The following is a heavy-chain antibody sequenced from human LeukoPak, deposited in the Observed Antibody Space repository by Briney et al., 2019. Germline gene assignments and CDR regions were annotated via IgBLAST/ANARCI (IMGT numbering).Heavy chain of an antibody. D-gene: IGHD3-22*01. CDR2: INPNSGGT. Sequence: GASVKVSCKASGYTFTGYYMHWVQQAPGQGLEWMGWINPNSGGTNYAQKFQGRVTMTRDTSISTAYMELSRLRSDDTAVYYCASSPITMIVVVTLAAFDIWGQGTMVTVSS. V-gene: IGHV1-2*02. J-gene: IGHJ3*02. CDR3: ASSPITMIVVVTLAAFDI. CDR1: GYTFTGYY.